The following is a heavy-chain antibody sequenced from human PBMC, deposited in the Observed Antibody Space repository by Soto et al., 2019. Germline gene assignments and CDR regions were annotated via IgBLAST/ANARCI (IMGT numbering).Heavy chain of an antibody. CDR2: IYWDDDK. CDR1: GFSLSTTGVG. CDR3: AHTPEGDGPDAFDS. Sequence: QITLKESGPTLVKPTQTLTLTCTFSGFSLSTTGVGVGWIRQPPGKALEWLALIYWDDDKRYSPSLKSRLTITKDTTKNQVVLTMTNMDPVDTATYYCAHTPEGDGPDAFDSWCQGTMVTVSS. V-gene: IGHV2-5*02. J-gene: IGHJ3*02. D-gene: IGHD2-21*01.